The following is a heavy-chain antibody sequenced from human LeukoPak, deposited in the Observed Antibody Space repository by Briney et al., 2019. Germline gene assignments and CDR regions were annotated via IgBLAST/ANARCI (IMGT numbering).Heavy chain of an antibody. CDR3: ARERGVSHPFDY. CDR2: IRNDGSGI. D-gene: IGHD2-21*01. J-gene: IGHJ4*02. Sequence: SGGSLRLSCAASGFNFINTWMHWVRQAPGKGLVWVARIRNDGSGIVYADSVKGRFTISRDNARNTLYLQMNSLGAEDTAVYYCARERGVSHPFDYWGQGTLVTVSS. V-gene: IGHV3-74*01. CDR1: GFNFINTW.